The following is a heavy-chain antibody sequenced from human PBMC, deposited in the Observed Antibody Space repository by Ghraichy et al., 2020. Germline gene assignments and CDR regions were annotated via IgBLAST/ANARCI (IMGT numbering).Heavy chain of an antibody. D-gene: IGHD3-3*01. Sequence: GGSLRLSCAASGFTFNSYTINWVCQAPGKGLEWVSFISSSGSTIYYADSVKGRFTISRDNAKNSLYLQMNSLRDEDTAVYYCARGPIAVLYDPWYFDLWGRGTLVTVSS. CDR3: ARGPIAVLYDPWYFDL. V-gene: IGHV3-48*02. CDR1: GFTFNSYT. CDR2: ISSSGSTI. J-gene: IGHJ2*01.